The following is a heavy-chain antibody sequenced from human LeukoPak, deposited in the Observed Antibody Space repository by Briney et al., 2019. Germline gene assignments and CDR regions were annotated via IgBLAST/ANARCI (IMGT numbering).Heavy chain of an antibody. J-gene: IGHJ3*02. D-gene: IGHD3-10*01. CDR2: IKQDGSGK. CDR3: ARDCLNGDGAFDI. CDR1: GFTFSSYW. V-gene: IGHV3-7*01. Sequence: GGSLRLSCAASGFTFSSYWMSWVRQAPGKGLEWVVNIKQDGSGKYYVDSVKGRFTISRDNAKNSLYLQMNSLRAEDTAVYYCARDCLNGDGAFDIWGQGTMVTVSS.